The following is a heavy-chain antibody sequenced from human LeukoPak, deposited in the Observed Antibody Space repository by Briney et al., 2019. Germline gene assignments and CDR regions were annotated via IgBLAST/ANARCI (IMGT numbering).Heavy chain of an antibody. D-gene: IGHD6-13*01. V-gene: IGHV3-33*01. CDR1: GFTFSSYG. CDR2: IWYDGSNK. CDR3: ARDGGYSSSWYYFDY. J-gene: IGHJ4*02. Sequence: PGGSLRLSCAASGFTFSSYGMHWVRRAPGKGLEWVAVIWYDGSNKYYADSVKGRFTISRDNSKNTLYLQMNSLRAEDTAVYYCARDGGYSSSWYYFDYWGQGTLVTVSS.